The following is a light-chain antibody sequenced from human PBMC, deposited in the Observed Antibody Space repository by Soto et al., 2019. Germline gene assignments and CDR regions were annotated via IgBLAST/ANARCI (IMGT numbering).Light chain of an antibody. Sequence: EIVLTQSPGTLSLSPGERATLSCRASQSVSSSYLAWYQQKPGQAPRLLIYGASSTATGIPDRFSGSGSGTDFTLTIRRLEPEDFAVYYCHQYGSSPYTFGQGTKLEIK. CDR1: QSVSSSY. CDR3: HQYGSSPYT. CDR2: GAS. J-gene: IGKJ2*01. V-gene: IGKV3-20*01.